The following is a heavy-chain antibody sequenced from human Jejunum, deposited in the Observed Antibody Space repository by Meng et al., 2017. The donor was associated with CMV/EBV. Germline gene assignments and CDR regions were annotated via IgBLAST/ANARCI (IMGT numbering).Heavy chain of an antibody. CDR2: MSRTARS. V-gene: IGHV4-4*02. CDR3: ERGRYTRTTSYEGVFGY. J-gene: IGHJ4*02. Sequence: SSNWWSGLCQPQGKGLEWGGEMSRTARSKYNPHLKSRVSRFLDEFKIQFSLELSSVTAADTAVYYCERGRYTRTTSYEGVFGYWGQGILVTVSS. CDR1: SSNW. D-gene: IGHD3-16*02.